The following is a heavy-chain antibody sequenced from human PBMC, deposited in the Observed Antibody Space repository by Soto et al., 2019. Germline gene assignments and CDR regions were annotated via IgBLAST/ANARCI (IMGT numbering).Heavy chain of an antibody. Sequence: PSETLSLTCTVSGGSISSHYWSWIRQPPGKGLEWIGEINHSGSTNYNPSLKSRVTISVDTSKNQFSLKLSSVTAADTAVYYCARVLRFFTGHYGMDVWGQGTTVTVSS. CDR1: GGSISSHY. CDR3: ARVLRFFTGHYGMDV. D-gene: IGHD3-3*01. CDR2: INHSGST. V-gene: IGHV4-34*01. J-gene: IGHJ6*02.